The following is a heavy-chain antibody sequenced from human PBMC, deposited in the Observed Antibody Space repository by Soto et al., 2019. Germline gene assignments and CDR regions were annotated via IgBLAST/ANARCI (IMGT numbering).Heavy chain of an antibody. V-gene: IGHV4-34*01. D-gene: IGHD2-15*01. CDR1: GGSLSGYY. J-gene: IGHJ4*02. CDR3: ARHTKFCRFLRSGGSCYFVY. Sequence: SETPSLTCAVYGGSLSGYYWSWIRQPPGKGLEWIGEINHSGSTNYNPSPKSRVTISVGTSKNQFSLKLSSVTAADTAEYYCARHTKFCRFLRSGGSCYFVYWGQGTLVTVFS. CDR2: INHSGST.